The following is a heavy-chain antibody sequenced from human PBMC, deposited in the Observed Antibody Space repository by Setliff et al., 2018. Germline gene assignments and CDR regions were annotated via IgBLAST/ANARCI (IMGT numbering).Heavy chain of an antibody. V-gene: IGHV1-18*01. CDR2: MSVYSGDT. CDR3: ARTPPNRGLSNGWYVDY. CDR1: AYTFDKNA. J-gene: IGHJ4*02. Sequence: ASVKVSCKPSAYTFDKNAISWVRQAPGQGLKWMGWMSVYSGDTNYARNFRGRVTMARDTTTSTAYMDLRGLRSDDTAVYYCARTPPNRGLSNGWYVDYWGQGALVTVSS. D-gene: IGHD6-19*01.